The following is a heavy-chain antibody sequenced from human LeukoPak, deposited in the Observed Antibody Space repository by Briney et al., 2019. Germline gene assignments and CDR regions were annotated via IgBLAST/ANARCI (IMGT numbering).Heavy chain of an antibody. D-gene: IGHD4-17*01. V-gene: IGHV3-48*01. J-gene: IGHJ4*02. Sequence: GGSLRLSCAASGFTFNTYDMHWVRQAPGEGPEWIAYFGISGTIYYADSVRGGFTISRDNAKNSLFLQMNSLRVDDTAIYYCAGYGLYPYWGQGTPVTVSS. CDR2: FGISGTI. CDR3: AGYGLYPY. CDR1: GFTFNTYD.